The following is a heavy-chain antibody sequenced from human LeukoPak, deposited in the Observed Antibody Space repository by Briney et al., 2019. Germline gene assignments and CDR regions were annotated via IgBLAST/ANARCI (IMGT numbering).Heavy chain of an antibody. D-gene: IGHD5/OR15-5a*01. V-gene: IGHV4-39*01. CDR2: IYYSETT. CDR1: GGSISSTGHY. Sequence: KPSETLSLTCTVSGGSISSTGHYWDWIRQPPGKGLEWIGSIYYSETTYYNSSLKSRVTISLNTSKNQFSLRLNSVTAADTAVYYCARQVSDYYYYYIDVWGKGATVTVSS. CDR3: ARQVSDYYYYYIDV. J-gene: IGHJ6*03.